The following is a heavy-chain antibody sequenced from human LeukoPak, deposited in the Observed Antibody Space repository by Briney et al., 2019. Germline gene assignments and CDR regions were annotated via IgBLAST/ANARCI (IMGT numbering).Heavy chain of an antibody. J-gene: IGHJ5*02. D-gene: IGHD2-2*01. CDR2: ISSSSSYI. CDR1: GFTFSSYS. V-gene: IGHV3-21*01. CDR3: ARDNIVVVPAAINKKGGFDP. Sequence: GGSLRLSCAASGFTFSSYSMNWVRQAPGKGLEWVSPISSSSSYIYYADSVKGRFTISRDNAKNSLYLQMNSLRAEDTAAYYCARDNIVVVPAAINKKGGFDPWGQGTLVTVSS.